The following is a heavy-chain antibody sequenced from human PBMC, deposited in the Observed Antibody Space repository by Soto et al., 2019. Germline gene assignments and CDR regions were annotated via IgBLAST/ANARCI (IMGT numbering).Heavy chain of an antibody. CDR1: GGSISSSSYY. CDR2: IYYSGST. CDR3: ARLYCSGGSCYSDY. Sequence: SETLSLTCTVSGGSISSSSYYWGWIRQPPGKGLEWIGSIYYSGSTYYSPSLKSRVTISVDTSKNQFSLKRSSVTAADTAVYYCARLYCSGGSCYSDYWGQGTLVTV. D-gene: IGHD2-15*01. J-gene: IGHJ4*02. V-gene: IGHV4-39*01.